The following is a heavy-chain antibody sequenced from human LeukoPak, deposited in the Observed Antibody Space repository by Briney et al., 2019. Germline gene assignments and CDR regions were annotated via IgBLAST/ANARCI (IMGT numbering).Heavy chain of an antibody. CDR3: AREGQILSLYYFDY. Sequence: GRSLRLSCAASGFTFSSYAMHWVRQAPGKGLEWVAVISYDGSNKYYADSVKGRFTISRDNSKNTLYLQMNSLRAEDTAVYYCAREGQILSLYYFDYWGQGTLVTVSS. CDR1: GFTFSSYA. D-gene: IGHD2-15*01. CDR2: ISYDGSNK. J-gene: IGHJ4*02. V-gene: IGHV3-30*04.